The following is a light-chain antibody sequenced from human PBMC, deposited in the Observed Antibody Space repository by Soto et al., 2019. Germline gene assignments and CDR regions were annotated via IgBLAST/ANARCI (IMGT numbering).Light chain of an antibody. Sequence: EIVMTQSPATLSVSPGERATLSCRASQGVSSNLAWYQQKPGQAPRLLIYGASTRATGIPARFRGSGSGTEFTLTISSLQPEDFAVYYCQQYNNWPRTFGQGTKLEIK. J-gene: IGKJ1*01. CDR2: GAS. V-gene: IGKV3-15*01. CDR1: QGVSSN. CDR3: QQYNNWPRT.